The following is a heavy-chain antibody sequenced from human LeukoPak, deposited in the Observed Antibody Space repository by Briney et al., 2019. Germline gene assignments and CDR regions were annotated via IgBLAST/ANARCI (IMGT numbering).Heavy chain of an antibody. V-gene: IGHV4-34*01. Sequence: SETLSLTCAVYGGSFSGYYWSWIRQPPGKGLEWIGEINHSGSTNYNPSLKSRVTISVDTSKNQFSLKLSSVTAADTAVYYCARGRGVATLRAPAFDIWGQGTMVTVSS. J-gene: IGHJ3*02. CDR3: ARGRGVATLRAPAFDI. CDR1: GGSFSGYY. CDR2: INHSGST. D-gene: IGHD5-12*01.